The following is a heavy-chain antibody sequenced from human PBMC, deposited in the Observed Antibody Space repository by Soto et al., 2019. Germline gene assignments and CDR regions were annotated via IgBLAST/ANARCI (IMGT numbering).Heavy chain of an antibody. Sequence: SETLSLTCTVSGGSVSSGSYYWSWIRQPPGKGLEWIGYIYYSGSTNYNPSLKSRVTISVDTSKNQFSLKLSSVTAADTAVYYCARDIVAAGYWYFDLWGRGTLVTVSS. D-gene: IGHD2-15*01. CDR3: ARDIVAAGYWYFDL. CDR1: GGSVSSGSYY. CDR2: IYYSGST. J-gene: IGHJ2*01. V-gene: IGHV4-61*01.